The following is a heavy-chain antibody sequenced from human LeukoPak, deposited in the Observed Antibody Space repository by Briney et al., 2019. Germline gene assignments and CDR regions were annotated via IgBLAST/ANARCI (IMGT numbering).Heavy chain of an antibody. D-gene: IGHD3-22*01. CDR2: NSRTSHTI. CDR1: GFTFSSYS. J-gene: IGHJ4*02. Sequence: GGSLRLSCAASGFTFSSYSMNWVRQAPGKGLEWVSYNSRTSHTIYYADSVKGRFTISRDNARNSLYLQMNSLRDEDTAVYYCARSTYYYDSSGYLYPSFFDYWGQGNLVTVSS. CDR3: ARSTYYYDSSGYLYPSFFDY. V-gene: IGHV3-48*02.